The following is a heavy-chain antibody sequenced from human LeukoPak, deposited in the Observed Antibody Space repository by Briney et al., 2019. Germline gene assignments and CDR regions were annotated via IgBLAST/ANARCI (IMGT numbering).Heavy chain of an antibody. CDR1: GYTFTSYG. Sequence: GASVKVSCKASGYTFTSYGISWVRQAPGQGLEWMGWISAYNGNTNYAQKLQGRVTMTTDTSTSTAYMELRSLRSDDTAVYYCARGWDITILPTALDYWGQGTLVTVSS. D-gene: IGHD2-2*01. CDR3: ARGWDITILPTALDY. V-gene: IGHV1-18*01. J-gene: IGHJ4*02. CDR2: ISAYNGNT.